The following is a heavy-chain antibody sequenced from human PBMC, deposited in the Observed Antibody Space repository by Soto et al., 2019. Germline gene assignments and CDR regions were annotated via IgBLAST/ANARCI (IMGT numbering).Heavy chain of an antibody. V-gene: IGHV4-59*01. Sequence: PSETLSLTCTVSGGSISSSYWSWIRQPPGKGLEWIGYIYYSGSTNYNPSLKSRVTISVDTSKNQFSLKLSSVTAADTAVYYCAGGADSSSWYYGAFDIWGQGTMVTVSS. CDR3: AGGADSSSWYYGAFDI. D-gene: IGHD6-13*01. CDR2: IYYSGST. CDR1: GGSISSSY. J-gene: IGHJ3*02.